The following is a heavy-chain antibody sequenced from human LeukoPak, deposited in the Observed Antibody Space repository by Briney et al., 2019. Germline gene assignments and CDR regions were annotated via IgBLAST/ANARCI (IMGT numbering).Heavy chain of an antibody. D-gene: IGHD3-16*02. Sequence: GSSVKVSCKASGGTFSSYAISWVRQAPGQGLEWMGGIIPIFGTANYAQKFQGRVTITADESMSTAYMELSSLRSEDTAVYYCARDRIGSDYVWGSYRPMDYWGQGTLVTVSS. CDR1: GGTFSSYA. V-gene: IGHV1-69*01. CDR2: IIPIFGTA. J-gene: IGHJ4*02. CDR3: ARDRIGSDYVWGSYRPMDY.